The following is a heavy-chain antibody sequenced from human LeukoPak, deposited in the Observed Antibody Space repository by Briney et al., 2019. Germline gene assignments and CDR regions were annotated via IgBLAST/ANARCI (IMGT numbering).Heavy chain of an antibody. J-gene: IGHJ4*02. CDR3: ATLVVGPRVLDY. D-gene: IGHD3-22*01. V-gene: IGHV3-53*01. CDR2: IYSGGST. Sequence: PGGSLRLSCAASGFTVSSNYMSWVRQAPGKGLEWVSVIYSGGSTYYADSVKGRFTISRDNSKNTLYLQMNSLRAEDTAVYYCATLVVGPRVLDYWGQGTLVTVSS. CDR1: GFTVSSNY.